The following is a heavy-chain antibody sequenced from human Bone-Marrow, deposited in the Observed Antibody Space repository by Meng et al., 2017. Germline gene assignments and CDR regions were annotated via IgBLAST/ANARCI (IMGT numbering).Heavy chain of an antibody. Sequence: SQTLSLTRAISVDSVSRQSAAWNGSRQSPSRGLEWGGRTYYRDKMYNDYAGSEKSRITINPDTSTNTLYLKLNSVTPEETAVYYCAREPEYSSGWREWRAFDIWGQGTMVTVSS. CDR2: TYYRDKMYN. D-gene: IGHD6-19*01. CDR3: AREPEYSSGWREWRAFDI. V-gene: IGHV6-1*01. CDR1: VDSVSRQSAA. J-gene: IGHJ3*02.